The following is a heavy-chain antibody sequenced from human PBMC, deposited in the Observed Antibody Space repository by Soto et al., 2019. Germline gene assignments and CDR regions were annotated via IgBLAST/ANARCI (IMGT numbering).Heavy chain of an antibody. CDR1: GFTFSNYG. CDR2: ISSSGNYM. V-gene: IGHV3-21*01. Sequence: EVQLVESGGGLVKPGGSLRLSCAASGFTFSNYGMNWVRQAPGKGLEWVSSISSSGNYMYYADSVKGRFTISRDNAKNSLYLKMNSLRAEDTAVYYCARGCSSTSCYGGHFDYWGQGTLVTVSS. CDR3: ARGCSSTSCYGGHFDY. J-gene: IGHJ4*02. D-gene: IGHD2-2*01.